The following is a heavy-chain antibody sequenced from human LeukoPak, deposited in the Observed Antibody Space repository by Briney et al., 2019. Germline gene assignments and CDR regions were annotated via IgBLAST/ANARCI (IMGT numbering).Heavy chain of an antibody. CDR3: ARDLGFLEWLPLDY. Sequence: ASVKASCKASGGTFSSYAISWARQAPGQGLEWMGGIIPIFGTANYAQKFQGRVTITADESTSTAYMELSSLRSEDTAVYYCARDLGFLEWLPLDYWGQGTLVTVSS. CDR1: GGTFSSYA. CDR2: IIPIFGTA. V-gene: IGHV1-69*13. J-gene: IGHJ4*02. D-gene: IGHD3-3*01.